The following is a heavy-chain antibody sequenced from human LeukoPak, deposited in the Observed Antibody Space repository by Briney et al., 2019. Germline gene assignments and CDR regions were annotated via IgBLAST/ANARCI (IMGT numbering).Heavy chain of an antibody. CDR2: ISSNGGST. CDR3: VKDLDYGGNSGGY. CDR1: GLTFSSYA. Sequence: GGSLRLSCSASGLTFSSYAMHWVRQAPGKGLEYVSAISSNGGSTYYADSVKGRFTISRDNSKNTLYLQMSSLRAEDTAVYYCVKDLDYGGNSGGYWGQGTLVTVSS. V-gene: IGHV3-64D*06. D-gene: IGHD4-23*01. J-gene: IGHJ4*02.